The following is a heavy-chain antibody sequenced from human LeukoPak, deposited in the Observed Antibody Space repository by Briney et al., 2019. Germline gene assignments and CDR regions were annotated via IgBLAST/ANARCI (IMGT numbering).Heavy chain of an antibody. D-gene: IGHD5-18*01. CDR3: ARARRDTAMGLFDY. CDR2: IIPIFGTA. Sequence: SVKVSCKASGGTFSSYAISWVRQAPGQGLEWMGGIIPIFGTANYAQKFQGRVTITADKSTSTAYMELSSLRSEDTAVYYCARARRDTAMGLFDYWGQGTLVTVSS. J-gene: IGHJ4*02. CDR1: GGTFSSYA. V-gene: IGHV1-69*06.